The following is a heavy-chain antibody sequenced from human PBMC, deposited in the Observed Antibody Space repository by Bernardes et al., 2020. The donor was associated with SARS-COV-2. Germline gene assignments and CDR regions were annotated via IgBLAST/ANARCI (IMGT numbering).Heavy chain of an antibody. Sequence: SETLSLTCAVYGGSFSGYYWSWIRQPPGKGLEWIGEINHSGSTNYNPSLKSRVTISVDTSKNQFSLKLSSVTAADTAVYYCARVSLLDIVVVPAAIDAWGQGTLVTVSS. D-gene: IGHD2-2*03. J-gene: IGHJ5*02. V-gene: IGHV4-34*01. CDR3: ARVSLLDIVVVPAAIDA. CDR1: GGSFSGYY. CDR2: INHSGST.